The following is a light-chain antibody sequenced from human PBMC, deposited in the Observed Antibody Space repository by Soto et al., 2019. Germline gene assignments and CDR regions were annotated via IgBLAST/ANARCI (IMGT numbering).Light chain of an antibody. J-gene: IGKJ2*01. CDR2: GAS. CDR1: QSVSSY. Sequence: EIVLTQSPATLSLSPGERATLSCRASQSVSSYLAWYQQKPGQAPRLLIYGASNRATGIPARFSGSGSGTDFTLTINSLVPEDFAVYYCQQGSSWPPTFGQGTKLEIK. CDR3: QQGSSWPPT. V-gene: IGKV3-11*01.